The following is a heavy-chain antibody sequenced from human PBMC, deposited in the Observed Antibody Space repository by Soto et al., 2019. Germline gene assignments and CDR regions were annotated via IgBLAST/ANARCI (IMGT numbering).Heavy chain of an antibody. J-gene: IGHJ4*02. CDR3: ARGPSGWSSHYFDY. CDR2: INHSGST. V-gene: IGHV4-34*01. CDR1: GGSFSGYY. D-gene: IGHD6-19*01. Sequence: SETLSLTCAVYGGSFSGYYWSWIRQPPGKGLEWIGEINHSGSTNYNPSLKSRVTISVDTSKNQFSLKLSSVTAADMAVYYCARGPSGWSSHYFDYWGQGTLVTVSS.